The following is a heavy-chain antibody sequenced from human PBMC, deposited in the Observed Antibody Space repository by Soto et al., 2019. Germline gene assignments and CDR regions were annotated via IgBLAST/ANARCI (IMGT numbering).Heavy chain of an antibody. V-gene: IGHV1-2*02. CDR1: GYTFTGYY. D-gene: IGHD3-9*01. J-gene: IGHJ6*02. Sequence: ASVKVSCKASGYTFTGYYMHWVRQAPGQGLEWMGWINPNSGGTNYAQKFQGRVTMTRDTSISTAYMELSRLRSDDTAVYYCARVGYYDILTGFPDGMDVWGQGTTVTV. CDR3: ARVGYYDILTGFPDGMDV. CDR2: INPNSGGT.